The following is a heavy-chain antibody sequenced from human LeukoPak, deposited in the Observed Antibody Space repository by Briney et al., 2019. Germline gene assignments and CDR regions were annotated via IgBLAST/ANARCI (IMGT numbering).Heavy chain of an antibody. V-gene: IGHV3-53*01. CDR3: ARWTTLHFDY. D-gene: IGHD4-17*01. CDR1: DFTVSNNY. CDR2: IYSGGGT. J-gene: IGHJ4*02. Sequence: PGGSLRLSCAASDFTVSNNYMSWVRQAPGKGLEWVSLIYSGGGTYYADSVKGRFTISRDNSKNTLYLQMNSLRAEDTAVYDCARWTTLHFDYWGQGTLVTVSS.